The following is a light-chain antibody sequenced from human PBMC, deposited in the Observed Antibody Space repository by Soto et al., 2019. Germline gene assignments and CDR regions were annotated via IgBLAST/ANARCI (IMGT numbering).Light chain of an antibody. CDR3: PSYTSSSTDV. Sequence: QSVLTQPASVSESPGQSITISCAGTSSDIGGYNYVSWYQQHPDRAPKLMIYGVTNRPSGVSDRFSGSKSGNTASLTISGLQAEDEADSYFPSYTSSSTDVFGTGTKGTVL. J-gene: IGLJ1*01. CDR2: GVT. V-gene: IGLV2-14*01. CDR1: SSDIGGYNY.